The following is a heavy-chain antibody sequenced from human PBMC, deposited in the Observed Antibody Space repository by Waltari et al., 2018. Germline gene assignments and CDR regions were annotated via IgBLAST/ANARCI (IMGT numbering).Heavy chain of an antibody. V-gene: IGHV4-4*07. J-gene: IGHJ5*02. D-gene: IGHD2-2*01. CDR2: IYTSGST. CDR3: ARELPAAISIWFDP. Sequence: QVQLQESGPGLVKPSETLSLTCTVSGGSISSYYWSWIRQPAGKGLEWIGRIYTSGSTNYNPSLKSRVTMSVDTSKNQFSLKLSSVTAADTAVYYCARELPAAISIWFDPWGQGTLVTVSS. CDR1: GGSISSYY.